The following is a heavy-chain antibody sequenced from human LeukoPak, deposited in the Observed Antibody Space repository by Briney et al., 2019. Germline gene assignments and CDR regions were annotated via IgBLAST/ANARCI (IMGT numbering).Heavy chain of an antibody. Sequence: SQTLSLTCTVSGGSISSGSYYWSWIRQPAGKGLEWIGSIYHSGSTYYNPSLKSRVTISIDTSKNQFSLKLSSVIAADTAVYYCARDWFGSGESWNDPYNWFDPWGQGTLVTVSS. J-gene: IGHJ5*02. V-gene: IGHV4-61*02. CDR3: ARDWFGSGESWNDPYNWFDP. CDR2: IYHSGST. D-gene: IGHD3-10*01. CDR1: GGSISSGSYY.